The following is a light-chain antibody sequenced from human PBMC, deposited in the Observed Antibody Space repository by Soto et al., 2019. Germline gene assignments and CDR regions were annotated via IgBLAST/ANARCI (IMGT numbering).Light chain of an antibody. V-gene: IGKV3-20*01. Sequence: EIVLTQSPGTLSLSPEERATLSCRASQSVSSNYLAWYQQKPGQAPRLLIYGASSRATGIPDRFSGSGSGTDFSLTISRLEPEDFAVYNCQLYGSSPTTFGQGTKVEIK. CDR3: QLYGSSPTT. CDR2: GAS. CDR1: QSVSSNY. J-gene: IGKJ1*01.